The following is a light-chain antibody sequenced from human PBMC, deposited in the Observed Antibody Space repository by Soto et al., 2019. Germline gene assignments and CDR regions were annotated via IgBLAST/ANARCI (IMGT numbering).Light chain of an antibody. CDR2: DVS. V-gene: IGLV2-11*01. Sequence: QSVLTQPRSVSGSPGQSVTISCTGTSSDIGGYTYVSWYQQHPGKAPKVIIYDVSERPSGVPDRFSGSKSGNTASLTISGLQPEDEADYYCCSFAGPQSFEVFGEGTKVPS. CDR1: SSDIGGYTY. CDR3: CSFAGPQSFEV. J-gene: IGLJ1*01.